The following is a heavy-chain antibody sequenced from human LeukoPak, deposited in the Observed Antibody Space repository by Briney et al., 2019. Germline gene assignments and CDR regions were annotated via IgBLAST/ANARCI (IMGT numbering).Heavy chain of an antibody. CDR2: IYSGGST. Sequence: PGGSLRLSCAASGXAVSSNYRSWVRQAPGKGLEWVSVIYSGGSTYYTDSVKGRFTISRDNSKNTLYLQMNSLRAEDTAVYYCARLGGSYCGGDCYQGFDYWGQGTLVTVSS. CDR1: GXAVSSNY. V-gene: IGHV3-53*01. D-gene: IGHD2-21*02. J-gene: IGHJ4*02. CDR3: ARLGGSYCGGDCYQGFDY.